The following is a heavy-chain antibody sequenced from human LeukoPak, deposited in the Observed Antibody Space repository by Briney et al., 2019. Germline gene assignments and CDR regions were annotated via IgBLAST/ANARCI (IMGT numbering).Heavy chain of an antibody. J-gene: IGHJ6*02. Sequence: GGSLRLSCAASGFTFSSYSMNWVRQAPGKGLEWVSYISSSSSTIYYADSVKGRFTISRDNAKNSLYLQMNSLRAEDTAVYYCATHKIPPGLERHYYYYGMDVWGQGTTVTVSS. CDR3: ATHKIPPGLERHYYYYGMDV. CDR1: GFTFSSYS. D-gene: IGHD1-1*01. V-gene: IGHV3-48*01. CDR2: ISSSSSTI.